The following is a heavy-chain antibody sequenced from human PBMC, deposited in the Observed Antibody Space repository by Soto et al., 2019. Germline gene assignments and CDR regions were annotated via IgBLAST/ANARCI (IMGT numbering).Heavy chain of an antibody. D-gene: IGHD6-13*01. CDR2: INHTGST. CDR3: ARGPLPAAAPNYFDY. J-gene: IGHJ4*02. CDR1: GGSFSGYY. Sequence: KPSETLSLTCAVYGGSFSGYYWSWIRQPPGKGLEWIGEINHTGSTNYNPSLKSRVTISVDTSKNQFSLKLNSVTAADTAVYYCARGPLPAAAPNYFDYWGQGTLVTVSS. V-gene: IGHV4-34*01.